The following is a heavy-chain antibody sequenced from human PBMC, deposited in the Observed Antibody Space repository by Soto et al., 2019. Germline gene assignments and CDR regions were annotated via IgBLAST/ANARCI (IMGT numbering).Heavy chain of an antibody. CDR1: GGTFSSYT. D-gene: IGHD6-19*01. CDR2: ISAYNGNT. J-gene: IGHJ4*02. V-gene: IGHV1-18*01. Sequence: ASVKVSCKASGGTFSSYTISWVRQAPGQGLEWMGWISAYNGNTNYAQKLQGRVTMTTDTSTSTAYTELRSLRSDDTAVYYCATWELKGSGWYSYWGQGTLVTVSS. CDR3: ATWELKGSGWYSY.